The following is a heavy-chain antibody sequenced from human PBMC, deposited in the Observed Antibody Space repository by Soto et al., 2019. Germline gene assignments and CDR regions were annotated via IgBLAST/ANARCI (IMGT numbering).Heavy chain of an antibody. V-gene: IGHV1-2*02. CDR3: ARDLGVGATRNMIDY. Sequence: ASVNVSCKSSGYTFTGYYIHWGRQAPGQGLEWMGWINPNSGGTNYAQKFQGRVTMTRDTSISTAYMELSRLRSDDTAVYYCARDLGVGATRNMIDYWGQGTLVTVSS. CDR2: INPNSGGT. D-gene: IGHD1-26*01. J-gene: IGHJ4*02. CDR1: GYTFTGYY.